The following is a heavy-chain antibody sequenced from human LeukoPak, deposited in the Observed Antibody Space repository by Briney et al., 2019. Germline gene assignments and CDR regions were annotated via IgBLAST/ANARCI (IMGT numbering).Heavy chain of an antibody. D-gene: IGHD5-12*01. CDR3: ARRNGYSGYEFDY. CDR2: IYPGDSDT. J-gene: IGHJ4*02. Sequence: GESPKISCKGSGYSFTSYWIGWVRQMPGKGLEGMGIIYPGDSDTRDSPFFQGQVTISADKSISTAYLQWSSMKASDTAMYYCARRNGYSGYEFDYWGQGTLVTVSS. CDR1: GYSFTSYW. V-gene: IGHV5-51*01.